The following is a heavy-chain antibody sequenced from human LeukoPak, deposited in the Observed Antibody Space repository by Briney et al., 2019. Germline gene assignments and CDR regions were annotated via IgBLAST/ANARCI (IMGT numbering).Heavy chain of an antibody. CDR3: ARELHVERDDY. Sequence: ASVTVSCTASGFVFTSYGFTWVRQAPGQGLEWMGWISANDGKIHYSERHQGRVTMTTDTVTSTAYMELRSLGSDDTAVYYCARELHVERDDYWGQGTLVTVSS. CDR1: GFVFTSYG. CDR2: ISANDGKI. J-gene: IGHJ4*02. D-gene: IGHD1-1*01. V-gene: IGHV1-18*01.